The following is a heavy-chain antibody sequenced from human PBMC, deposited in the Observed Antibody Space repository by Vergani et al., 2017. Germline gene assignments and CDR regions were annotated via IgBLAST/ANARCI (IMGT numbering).Heavy chain of an antibody. V-gene: IGHV4-39*02. CDR2: IYYSGTT. CDR3: ARGTSVCSSNWDVDY. J-gene: IGHJ4*02. Sequence: QLQLQESGPGLVKPSETLSLTCSVSGGSISSTSYYWGWIRQPPGKGLEWIGSIYYSGTTYYNPSLKSRIPISVDTSKNQLSLTVSSVNAADTAVYYCARGTSVCSSNWDVDYWGLGTLVTVSS. CDR1: GGSISSTSYY. D-gene: IGHD6-13*01.